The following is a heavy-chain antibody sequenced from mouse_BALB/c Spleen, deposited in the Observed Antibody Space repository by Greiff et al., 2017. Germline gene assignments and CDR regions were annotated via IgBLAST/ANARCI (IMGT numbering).Heavy chain of an antibody. D-gene: IGHD2-14*01. CDR3: ARAGTLYYRSTMDY. V-gene: IGHV5-9-4*01. J-gene: IGHJ4*01. CDR2: ISSGGSYT. CDR1: GFTFSSYA. Sequence: EVQRVESGGGLVKPGGSLKLSCAASGFTFSSYAMSWVRQSPEKRLEWVAEISSGGSYTYYPDTVTGRFTISRDNAKNTLYLEMSSLRSEDTAMYYCARAGTLYYRSTMDYWGQGTSVTVSS.